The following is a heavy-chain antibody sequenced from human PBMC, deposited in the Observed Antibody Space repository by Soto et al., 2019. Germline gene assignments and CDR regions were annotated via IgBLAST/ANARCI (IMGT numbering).Heavy chain of an antibody. CDR3: ARQRAWYGEWAYDI. D-gene: IGHD3-10*01. CDR2: INYSGPT. V-gene: IGHV4-39*01. J-gene: IGHJ3*02. CDR1: GDSSRGGIFY. Sequence: QLQESGPGLVKPSETMSLTCTVSGDSSRGGIFYWGWMRQLPGKGLEWIGSINYSGPTYCSTSLKSRVTISVDPSRNQFSLDLSSVTAADSAVYYCARQRAWYGEWAYDIWGQGTMVTVSS.